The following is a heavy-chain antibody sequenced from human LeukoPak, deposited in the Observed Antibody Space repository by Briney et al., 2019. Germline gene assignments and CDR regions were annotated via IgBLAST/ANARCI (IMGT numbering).Heavy chain of an antibody. V-gene: IGHV4-30-2*01. CDR1: GGSISSGGYY. CDR2: IYHSGST. CDR3: ARARRGPDY. J-gene: IGHJ4*02. D-gene: IGHD2-15*01. Sequence: SETLSLTCTVSGGSISSGGYYWSWIRQPPGKGLEWIGYIYHSGSTYYNPSLKSRVTISVDRSKNQFSLKLSSVTAADTAVYYCARARRGPDYWGQGTLVTVSS.